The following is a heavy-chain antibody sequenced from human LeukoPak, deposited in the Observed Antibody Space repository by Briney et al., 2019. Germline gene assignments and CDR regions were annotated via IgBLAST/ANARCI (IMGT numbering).Heavy chain of an antibody. V-gene: IGHV3-30*02. CDR1: GFTFISYG. CDR3: VREASGGSKGVSGTFDI. Sequence: GGSLRLSCAASGFTFISYGMHWVRQAPGKGLEWVAFIRYDGSNKYYADSVKGRFTISRDNAKNSLYLQMNRLRAEDTAVYHCVREASGGSKGVSGTFDIWGQGTLVTVSS. J-gene: IGHJ3*02. CDR2: IRYDGSNK. D-gene: IGHD6-13*01.